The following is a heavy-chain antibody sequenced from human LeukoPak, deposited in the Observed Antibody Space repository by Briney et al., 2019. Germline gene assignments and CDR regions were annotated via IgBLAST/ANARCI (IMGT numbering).Heavy chain of an antibody. CDR3: AKLCNLYSYAYYYYYYYYMDV. Sequence: GGSLRLSCAASGFTFSSYGMSWVRQAPGKGLEWVSAISGSGGSTYYADSVKGRFTISRDNSKNTLYLQTNSLRAEDTAVYYCAKLCNLYSYAYYYYYYYYMDVWGKGTTVTISS. J-gene: IGHJ6*03. D-gene: IGHD5-18*01. CDR1: GFTFSSYG. V-gene: IGHV3-23*01. CDR2: ISGSGGST.